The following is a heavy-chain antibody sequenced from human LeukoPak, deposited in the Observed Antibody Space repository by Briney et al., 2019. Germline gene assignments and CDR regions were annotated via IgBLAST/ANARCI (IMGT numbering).Heavy chain of an antibody. Sequence: SETLSLTCTVSGGSISSYYWSWIRQPPGKGLEWIGYIYYSGSTNYNPSLKSRVTISVDTSKNQFSLHLNSVTPEDTAVYYCARGIRGTTASFDSWGQGTLVTVSS. J-gene: IGHJ4*02. CDR2: IYYSGST. D-gene: IGHD1-1*01. CDR1: GGSISSYY. V-gene: IGHV4-59*12. CDR3: ARGIRGTTASFDS.